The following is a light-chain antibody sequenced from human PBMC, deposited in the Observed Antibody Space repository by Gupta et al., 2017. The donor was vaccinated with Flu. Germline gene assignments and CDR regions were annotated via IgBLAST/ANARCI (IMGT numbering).Light chain of an antibody. V-gene: IGKV1-5*03. J-gene: IGKJ1*01. CDR1: QSISSW. CDR3: QQYNSFPWT. CDR2: QAS. Sequence: DIQMTQSPYTLSASTGDRVSITCRTSQSISSWLAWYQQKPGTAPRLLIYQASTLQIGVPSRFSGSGSGTEYTLTISSLHPDDFATYYCQQYNSFPWTFGQGTKVEIK.